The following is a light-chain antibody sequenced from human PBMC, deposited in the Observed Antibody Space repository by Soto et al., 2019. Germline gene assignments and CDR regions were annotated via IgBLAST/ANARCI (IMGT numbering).Light chain of an antibody. Sequence: EIVMTQSPGTLSLSPGERATLSCRASQSVDDGYLAWYQQNPGQAPRLVISAATTSATVLPDGFRGGGSGTDFTPTISRLEPEYFAVYYYQQYGSPPYTFGQGTILEIK. CDR3: QQYGSPPYT. CDR2: AAT. V-gene: IGKV3-20*01. J-gene: IGKJ2*01. CDR1: QSVDDGY.